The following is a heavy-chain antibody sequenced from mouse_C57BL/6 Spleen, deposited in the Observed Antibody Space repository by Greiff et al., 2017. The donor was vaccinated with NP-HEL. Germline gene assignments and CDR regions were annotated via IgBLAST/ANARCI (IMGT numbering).Heavy chain of an antibody. CDR2: ISDGGSYT. D-gene: IGHD2-4*01. CDR1: GFTFSSYA. V-gene: IGHV5-4*01. J-gene: IGHJ3*01. Sequence: EVHLVESGGGLVKPGGSLKLSGAASGFTFSSYAMSWVRQTPEKRLEWVATISDGGSYTYYPDNVKGRFTISRDNAKNNLYLQMSHLKSEDTAMYYCARDTPSDYDGEGSWFAYWGQGTLVTVSA. CDR3: ARDTPSDYDGEGSWFAY.